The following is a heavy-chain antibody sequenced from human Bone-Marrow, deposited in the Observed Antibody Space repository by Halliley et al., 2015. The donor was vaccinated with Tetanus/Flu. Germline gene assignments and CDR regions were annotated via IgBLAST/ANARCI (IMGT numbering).Heavy chain of an antibody. Sequence: TLSLTCAVSGDSISGGSYYWSWIRQTPGKGLEWIGYVYYGGSTYYNPSLKRRLNISTDTSKNQFSLRVTSMTAADTAVYYGATSPEGDYGDFGWGFDNRGPGTLVTVSS. CDR1: GDSISGGSYY. D-gene: IGHD4-17*01. J-gene: IGHJ4*02. V-gene: IGHV4-30-4*01. CDR2: VYYGGST. CDR3: ATSPEGDYGDFGWGFDN.